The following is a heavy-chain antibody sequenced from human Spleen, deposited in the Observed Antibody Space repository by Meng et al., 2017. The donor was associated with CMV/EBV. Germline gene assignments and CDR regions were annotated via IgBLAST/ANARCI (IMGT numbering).Heavy chain of an antibody. CDR3: ARERGGDGYNYNYYAYYNLDV. D-gene: IGHD5-24*01. CDR1: GYYFTDYY. J-gene: IGHJ6*03. CDR2: INPSGGST. Sequence: ASVKVSCKASGYYFTDYYIHWVRQAPGQGLEWMGMINPSGGSTHYAQKFQGRVTMTTDTSTSTAYMELRSLRSDDTAVYYCARERGGDGYNYNYYAYYNLDVWGQGTTVTVSS. V-gene: IGHV1-46*01.